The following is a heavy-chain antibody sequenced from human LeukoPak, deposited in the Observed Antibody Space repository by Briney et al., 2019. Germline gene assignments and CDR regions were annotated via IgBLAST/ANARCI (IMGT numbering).Heavy chain of an antibody. V-gene: IGHV3-30*02. J-gene: IGHJ6*03. CDR1: GFTFSSYG. Sequence: GGSLRLSCAASGFTFSSYGMHWVRQAPGKGLEWVAFIRYDGSNKYYADSVKGRFTISRDNSKNTLYLQMNSLRAEDTAVYYCAKDGEYVTRSWIKARSYYYYYMDVWGKGTTVTVSS. CDR3: AKDGEYVTRSWIKARSYYYYYMDV. CDR2: IRYDGSNK. D-gene: IGHD3-10*01.